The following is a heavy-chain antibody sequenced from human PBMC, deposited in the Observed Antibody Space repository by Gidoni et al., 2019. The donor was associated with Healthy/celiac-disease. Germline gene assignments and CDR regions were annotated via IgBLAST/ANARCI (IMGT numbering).Heavy chain of an antibody. CDR2: IIPILGTA. D-gene: IGHD3-10*01. CDR1: GGTFSGYA. Sequence: QVQLLQSGAEVQKPGSSVHVSFKPSGGTFSGYAISWVRQAPGQGLEWMGGIIPILGTANYAKKVQGRVTITADESTSTAYMELSSLRSEETAVYYCARGPIMVRGVHTYYYYGMDVWGQGTTVTVSS. CDR3: ARGPIMVRGVHTYYYYGMDV. V-gene: IGHV1-69*01. J-gene: IGHJ6*02.